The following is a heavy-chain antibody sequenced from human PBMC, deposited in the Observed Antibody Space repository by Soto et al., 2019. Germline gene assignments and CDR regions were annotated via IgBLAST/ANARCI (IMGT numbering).Heavy chain of an antibody. V-gene: IGHV1-24*01. CDR1: GYTLTELS. J-gene: IGHJ3*02. CDR3: ATLHFYDYIWGSYRANDAFDI. D-gene: IGHD3-16*02. Sequence: VASVKVSCKVSGYTLTELSMHWVRQAPGKGLEWMGGFDPEDGETIYAQKFQGRVTMTEDTSTDTAYMELSSLRSEDTAVYYCATLHFYDYIWGSYRANDAFDIWGQGTMVTVSS. CDR2: FDPEDGET.